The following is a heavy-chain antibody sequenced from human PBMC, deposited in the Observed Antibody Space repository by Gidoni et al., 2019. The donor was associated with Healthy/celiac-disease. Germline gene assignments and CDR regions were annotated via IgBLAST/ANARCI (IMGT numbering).Heavy chain of an antibody. Sequence: QLQLQASGPGLVKPSETLSLTCPVSGGSISSSSYSWGWIRPHPGKGLEWSGSIYYSGSTYYNPSLKSRVTIAVDTTKQQFSLKLSSVTAADTAVYYCARDRGDSSGWYDYYYGMDVWGQGTTVTVSS. CDR1: GGSISSSSYS. D-gene: IGHD6-19*01. V-gene: IGHV4-39*07. CDR2: IYYSGST. CDR3: ARDRGDSSGWYDYYYGMDV. J-gene: IGHJ6*02.